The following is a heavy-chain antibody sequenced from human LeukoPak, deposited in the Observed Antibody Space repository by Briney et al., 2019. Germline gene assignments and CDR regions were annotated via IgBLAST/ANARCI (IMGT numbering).Heavy chain of an antibody. V-gene: IGHV3-23*01. CDR2: ISGSVGST. CDR3: AKDTTLWFGELPTPNWFDP. J-gene: IGHJ5*02. Sequence: GGSLRLSCAASGFTVSSNYMSWVRQAPGKGLEWVSAISGSVGSTYYADSVKGRFTISRDNSKNALYLQMNSLRAEDTAVYYCAKDTTLWFGELPTPNWFDPWGQGTLVTVSS. CDR1: GFTVSSNY. D-gene: IGHD3-10*01.